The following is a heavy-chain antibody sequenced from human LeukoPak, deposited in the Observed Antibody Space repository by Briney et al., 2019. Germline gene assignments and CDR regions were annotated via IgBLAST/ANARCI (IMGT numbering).Heavy chain of an antibody. CDR1: GFTFSSYA. J-gene: IGHJ4*02. V-gene: IGHV3-23*01. D-gene: IGHD3-10*01. CDR2: ISGSGGST. Sequence: GGSLRLSCAASGFTFSSYAMSWVRQALGKGLEWVSAISGSGGSTYYADSVKGRFTISRDNSKNTLYLQMNSLRAEDTAVYYCAKGRLGGSRGLDYWGQGTLVTVSS. CDR3: AKGRLGGSRGLDY.